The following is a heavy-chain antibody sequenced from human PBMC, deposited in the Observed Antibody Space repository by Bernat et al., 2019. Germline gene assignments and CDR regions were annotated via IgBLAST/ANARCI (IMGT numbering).Heavy chain of an antibody. CDR1: GFTFSSYW. V-gene: IGHV3-7*04. Sequence: EVQLVESGGGLVQPGGSLRLSCAASGFTFSSYWMSWVRQAPGKWLEWVANIKQDGSEKYYVDSVKGRFTISRDNAKNSLYLQMNSMRAEDTAVYYCARGHGYSYGLDYYYGMDVWGQGTTVTDS. J-gene: IGHJ6*02. CDR2: IKQDGSEK. CDR3: ARGHGYSYGLDYYYGMDV. D-gene: IGHD5-18*01.